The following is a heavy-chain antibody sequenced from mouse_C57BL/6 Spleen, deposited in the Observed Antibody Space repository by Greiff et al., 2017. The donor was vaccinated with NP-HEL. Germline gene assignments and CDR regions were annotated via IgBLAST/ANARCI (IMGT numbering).Heavy chain of an antibody. Sequence: VQLQQSGPELVKPGASVKISCKASGYAFSSSWMNWVKQRPGKGLEWIGRIYPGDGDTNYNGKFKGKATLTADKSSSTAYMQLSSLTSEDSAVYFCARRSNHFDYWGQGTTLTVSS. CDR1: GYAFSSSW. CDR2: IYPGDGDT. V-gene: IGHV1-82*01. D-gene: IGHD2-5*01. CDR3: ARRSNHFDY. J-gene: IGHJ2*01.